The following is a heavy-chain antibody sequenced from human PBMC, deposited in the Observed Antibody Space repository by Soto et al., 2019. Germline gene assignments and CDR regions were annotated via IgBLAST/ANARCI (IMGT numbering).Heavy chain of an antibody. CDR3: AADGGSSSWTFDY. J-gene: IGHJ4*02. Sequence: SVKVSCKASGFTFTSSAVQWVRQARGQRLEWIGWIVVGSGNTNYAQKFQERVTITRDMSTSTAYMELSSLRSEDTAVYYCAADGGSSSWTFDYWGQGTLVTVS. D-gene: IGHD6-13*01. CDR2: IVVGSGNT. CDR1: GFTFTSSA. V-gene: IGHV1-58*01.